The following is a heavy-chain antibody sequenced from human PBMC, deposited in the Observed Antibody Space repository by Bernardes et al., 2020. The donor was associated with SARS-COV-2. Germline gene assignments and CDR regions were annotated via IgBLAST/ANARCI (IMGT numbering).Heavy chain of an antibody. CDR3: TRVGGFCSGGTCFARFYSDQ. D-gene: IGHD2-15*01. V-gene: IGHV1-18*04. CDR1: GYTFTNYG. CDR2: ISGYNGNT. J-gene: IGHJ4*02. Sequence: ASVKVSCKASGYTFTNYGIGWVRQAPGHGLEWLGWISGYNGNTNYARHLQDRVSMTIDISTNTAFMELRRLRSDDTTVYYFTRVGGFCSGGTCFARFYSDQWGQGTLVSVSS.